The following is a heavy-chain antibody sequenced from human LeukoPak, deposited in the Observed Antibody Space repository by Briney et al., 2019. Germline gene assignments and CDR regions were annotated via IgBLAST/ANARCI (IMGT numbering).Heavy chain of an antibody. CDR1: GFTFDDYA. CDR3: AKDISPGPSTVTTGYFDY. D-gene: IGHD4-17*01. CDR2: ISWNSGSI. J-gene: IGHJ4*02. Sequence: GGSLRLSCAASGFTFDDYAMHWVRQAPGKGLEWVSGISWNSGSIGYADSVKGRFTISRDNAKNSLYLQMNSLRAEDTALYYCAKDISPGPSTVTTGYFDYWGQGTLVTVSS. V-gene: IGHV3-9*01.